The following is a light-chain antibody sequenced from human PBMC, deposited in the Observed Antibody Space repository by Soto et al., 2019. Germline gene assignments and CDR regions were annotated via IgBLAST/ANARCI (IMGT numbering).Light chain of an antibody. J-gene: IGLJ1*01. CDR3: CSHAGSYTFYV. CDR1: SSDVGGYNY. Sequence: QSALTQPRSVSGSRGQSVTISCTGTSSDVGGYNYVSWYQQHPGTAPKLMLYDVSMRPSGVPDRFSGSKSGNTASLTISGLQAEDEADDYCCSHAGSYTFYVFGTGTKVTVL. CDR2: DVS. V-gene: IGLV2-11*01.